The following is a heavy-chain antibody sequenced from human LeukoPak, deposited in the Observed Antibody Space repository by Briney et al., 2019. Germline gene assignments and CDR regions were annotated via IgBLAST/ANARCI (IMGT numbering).Heavy chain of an antibody. D-gene: IGHD7-27*01. CDR3: ARTGEWIDY. CDR2: INHSGST. V-gene: IGHV4-34*01. J-gene: IGHJ4*02. Sequence: SETLSLTCALYGGSFSGYYWSWIREPPGKGLEWIGEINHSGSTNYNPSLKSRVTISVDTSKNQFSLKLSSVTAADTAVYYCARTGEWIDYWGQGTLVTVSS. CDR1: GGSFSGYY.